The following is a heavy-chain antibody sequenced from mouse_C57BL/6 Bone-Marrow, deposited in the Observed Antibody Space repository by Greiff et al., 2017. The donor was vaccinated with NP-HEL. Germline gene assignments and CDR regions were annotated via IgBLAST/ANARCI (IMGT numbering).Heavy chain of an antibody. CDR3: ARWVSSLITIKYYFDD. D-gene: IGHD1-1*02. CDR2: IYPRSGNT. Sequence: QVQLQQSGAELARPGASVKLSCKASGYTFTSYGISWVKQRTGQGLEWIGEIYPRSGNTYYNEKFKGKATLTADKSSSTAYMELRSLTSEDSAVYFCARWVSSLITIKYYFDDWGQGTTLTVSS. CDR1: GYTFTSYG. V-gene: IGHV1-81*01. J-gene: IGHJ2*01.